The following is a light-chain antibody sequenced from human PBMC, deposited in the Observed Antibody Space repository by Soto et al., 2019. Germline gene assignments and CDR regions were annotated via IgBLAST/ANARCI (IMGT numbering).Light chain of an antibody. CDR3: SSYTSSSPGV. CDR1: SSDVGGSNY. Sequence: QSAMTQPASVSGSPGQSITISCTGTSSDVGGSNYVSWYQQHPGKAPKLMIYEVSNRPSGVSNRFAGSKSGNTASLTISGLQAEDEADYYYSSYTSSSPGVCGTGTKVTVL. J-gene: IGLJ1*01. V-gene: IGLV2-14*01. CDR2: EVS.